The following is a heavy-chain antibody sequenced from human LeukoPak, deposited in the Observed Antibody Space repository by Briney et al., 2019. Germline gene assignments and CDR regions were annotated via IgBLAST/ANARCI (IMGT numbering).Heavy chain of an antibody. CDR3: TSGYCSGGSCYSASFAY. CDR2: IRNKANSYTT. Sequence: GGSLRLSCAASGFTFSSYWMHWVRQAPGKGLVWVGRIRNKANSYTTDYAASVKGRFTISRDDSKNSVYLQMNSLKTEDTAMYYCTSGYCSGGSCYSASFAYWGQGTLVTVSS. CDR1: GFTFSSYW. J-gene: IGHJ4*02. V-gene: IGHV3-72*01. D-gene: IGHD2-15*01.